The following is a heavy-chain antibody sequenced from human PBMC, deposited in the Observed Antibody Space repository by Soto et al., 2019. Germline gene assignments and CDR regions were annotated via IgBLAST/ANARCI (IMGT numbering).Heavy chain of an antibody. Sequence: GGSLRLSCAASGFTFSTYVMHWVRQAPGKGLEWVAVIWYDGSNKNYADSVKGRFTISRDNSKNTLYLQMNSLRGEDTAVYYCATETTHYAHDLWGQGTLVTVSS. J-gene: IGHJ5*02. CDR2: IWYDGSNK. V-gene: IGHV3-33*01. CDR1: GFTFSTYV. D-gene: IGHD2-2*01. CDR3: ATETTHYAHDL.